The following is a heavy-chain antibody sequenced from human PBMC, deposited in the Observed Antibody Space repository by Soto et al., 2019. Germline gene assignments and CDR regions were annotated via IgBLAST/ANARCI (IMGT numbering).Heavy chain of an antibody. CDR1: GFAFNNYG. D-gene: IGHD1-26*01. J-gene: IGHJ4*02. Sequence: QVQLVESGGGVVQPGRSLRLSCAASGFAFNNYGMHWVRQAPGKGLEWVALIWHDGSVKGYADSVKGRFTISRDNSKNTLNLQMNSLRVEDTAVYYCTRAATGGELLEYWGQGTQVTVSS. CDR3: TRAATGGELLEY. V-gene: IGHV3-33*01. CDR2: IWHDGSVK.